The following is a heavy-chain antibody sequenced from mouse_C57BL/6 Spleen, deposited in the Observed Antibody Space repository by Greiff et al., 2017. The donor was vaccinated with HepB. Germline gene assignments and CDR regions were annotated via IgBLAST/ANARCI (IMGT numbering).Heavy chain of an antibody. J-gene: IGHJ4*01. Sequence: QVHVKQSGAELAKPGASVKLSCKASGYTFTSYWMHWVKQRPGQGLEWIGYINPSSGYTKYNQKFKDKATLTADKASSTAYMQLSSLTYEDSAVYYCARGDWDHYAMDYWGQGTSVTVSS. CDR1: GYTFTSYW. V-gene: IGHV1-7*01. D-gene: IGHD4-1*01. CDR3: ARGDWDHYAMDY. CDR2: INPSSGYT.